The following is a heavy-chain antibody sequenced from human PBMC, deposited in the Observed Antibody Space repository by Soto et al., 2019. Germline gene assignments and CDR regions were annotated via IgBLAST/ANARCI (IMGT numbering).Heavy chain of an antibody. CDR3: ARLRTIFGVVRFDY. D-gene: IGHD3-3*01. V-gene: IGHV4-39*01. J-gene: IGHJ4*02. CDR2: IYYSGST. CDR1: GGSISSSSYY. Sequence: SETLSLTCTVSGGSISSSSYYWGWIRQPPGKGLEWIGSIYYSGSTYYNPSLKSRVTISVDTSKNQFSLKLSSVTAADTAVYYCARLRTIFGVVRFDYWGQGTLVTVSS.